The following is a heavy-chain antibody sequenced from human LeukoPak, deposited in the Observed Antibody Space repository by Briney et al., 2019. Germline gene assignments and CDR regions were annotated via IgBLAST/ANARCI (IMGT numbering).Heavy chain of an antibody. D-gene: IGHD2-2*01. CDR2: IPHDGSDT. CDR3: AKGGYCSATRCYVGKGMDD. V-gene: IGHV3-30*18. Sequence: GGSLRLSCAASGFTFDTYGMHWVRQAPGKGLEWVAVIPHDGSDTYYADSVKGRFTISRDNSKNTVSLQVNSLRAGDTAAYYCAKGGYCSATRCYVGKGMDDWGQGTLVTVSS. J-gene: IGHJ4*02. CDR1: GFTFDTYG.